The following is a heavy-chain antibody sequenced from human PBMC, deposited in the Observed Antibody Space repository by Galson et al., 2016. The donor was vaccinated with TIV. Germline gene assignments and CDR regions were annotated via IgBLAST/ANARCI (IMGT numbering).Heavy chain of an antibody. CDR1: GFTFSSYW. CDR2: IKQDGSEK. J-gene: IGHJ4*02. V-gene: IGHV3-7*01. CDR3: ARDFPPGYGSSFNDY. Sequence: SLRLSCAASGFTFSSYWMSWVRQAPGKGLEWVANIKQDGSEKYYVDSVKGRFTISRDNANNSLFLQMNSLRAEDRAVYYCARDFPPGYGSSFNDYWGQRTLVTVSS. D-gene: IGHD6-13*01.